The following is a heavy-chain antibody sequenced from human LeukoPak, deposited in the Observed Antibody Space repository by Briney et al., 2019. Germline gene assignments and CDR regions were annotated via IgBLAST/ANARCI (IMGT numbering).Heavy chain of an antibody. V-gene: IGHV4-59*01. CDR3: AREGGLYYYYGMDV. CDR1: GGSISSYY. CDR2: IYYSGST. Sequence: PSGTLSLTCTVSGGSISSYYWSWIRQPPGKGLEWIGYIYYSGSTNYNPSLKSRVTISVDTSKNQFSLKLSSVTAADTAVYYCAREGGLYYYYGMDVWGQGTTVTVSS. J-gene: IGHJ6*02. D-gene: IGHD1-26*01.